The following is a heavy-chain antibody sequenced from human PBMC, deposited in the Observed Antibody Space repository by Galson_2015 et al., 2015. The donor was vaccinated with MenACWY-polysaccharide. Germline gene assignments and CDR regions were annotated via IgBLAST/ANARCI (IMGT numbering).Heavy chain of an antibody. CDR2: ISGTGTI. J-gene: IGHJ6*02. D-gene: IGHD2-2*01. V-gene: IGHV3-48*01. CDR1: GFTFTTYT. Sequence: SLRLSCAASGFTFTTYTMNWVRQAPGQGLEWVSSISGTGTIYYADSVKGRFTISRDNAKNSLYLQMNSLRADDTAVYYRAKGRAPSTYYGMDVSGQGTTVTVSS. CDR3: AKGRAPSTYYGMDV.